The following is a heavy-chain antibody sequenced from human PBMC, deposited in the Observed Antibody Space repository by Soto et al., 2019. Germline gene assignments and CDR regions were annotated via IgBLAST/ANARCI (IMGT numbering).Heavy chain of an antibody. D-gene: IGHD2-8*01. CDR2: ISYDGSHQ. J-gene: IGHJ5*02. V-gene: IGHV3-30*18. CDR3: AKDPKCCTIGSHFLDYWFDP. CDR1: GFTFSNYG. Sequence: GGSLRLSCAASGFTFSNYGMHWVRQTPGKGLEWVAVISYDGSHQFYTDSVKGRFTISRDNSKNTLYLQMNSLKTEDTAMYYCAKDPKCCTIGSHFLDYWFDPWGQGTLVTVSS.